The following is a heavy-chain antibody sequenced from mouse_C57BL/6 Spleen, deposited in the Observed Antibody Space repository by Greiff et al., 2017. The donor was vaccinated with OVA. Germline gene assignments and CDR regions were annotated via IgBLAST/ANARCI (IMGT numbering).Heavy chain of an antibody. J-gene: IGHJ2*01. CDR1: GYTFTSYW. CDR3: AREGITTVVSFDD. Sequence: QVQLQQPGAELVRPGSSVKLSCKASGYTFTSYWMDWVKQRPGQGLEWIGNIYPSDSETHYNQKFKDKATLTVDKSSSTAYMQLSSPTSEDSAVDYCAREGITTVVSFDDWGQGATLSVSS. CDR2: IYPSDSET. V-gene: IGHV1-61*01. D-gene: IGHD1-1*01.